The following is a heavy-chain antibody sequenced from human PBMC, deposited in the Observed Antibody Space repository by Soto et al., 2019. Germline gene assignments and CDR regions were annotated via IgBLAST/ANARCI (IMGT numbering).Heavy chain of an antibody. V-gene: IGHV3-23*01. CDR3: VKEMDSRDHRGGWSEP. CDR1: GFTFSSYA. D-gene: IGHD6-13*01. CDR2: ISGSGGST. J-gene: IGHJ5*02. Sequence: EVQLLESGGGLVQPGGSLRLSCAASGFTFSSYAMSWVRQAPGKGLEWVSAISGSGGSTYYADSVKGRFTISRDNSKNTQYLQMNSLRAEDTAVYYCVKEMDSRDHRGGWSEPWGQGTLVTVSS.